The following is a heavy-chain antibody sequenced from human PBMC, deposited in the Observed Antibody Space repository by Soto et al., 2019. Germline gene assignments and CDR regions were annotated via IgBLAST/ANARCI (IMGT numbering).Heavy chain of an antibody. CDR1: GFTFSSYA. V-gene: IGHV3-23*01. D-gene: IGHD6-13*01. Sequence: EVQLLESGGGLVQPGGSLRLSCAASGFTFSSYAMSWVRQAPGKGLEWVSAISGSGGSTYYADSVKGRFTISRDNSKNTLYLQMDSLRAEDTAVYYCAKDPIGSWYRIDYWGQGTLVTVSS. CDR2: ISGSGGST. J-gene: IGHJ4*02. CDR3: AKDPIGSWYRIDY.